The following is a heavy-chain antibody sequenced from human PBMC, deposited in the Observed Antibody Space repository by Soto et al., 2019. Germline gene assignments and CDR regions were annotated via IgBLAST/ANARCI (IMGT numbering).Heavy chain of an antibody. CDR2: IWYDGSNK. CDR3: AREKGERITIFGVVNGYYYYYMDV. D-gene: IGHD3-3*01. J-gene: IGHJ6*03. V-gene: IGHV3-33*01. Sequence: GGSLRLSCAASGFTFSSYGMHWVRQAPGKGLEWVAVIWYDGSNKYYADSVKGRFTISRDNSKNTLYLQMNSLRAEDTAVYYCAREKGERITIFGVVNGYYYYYMDVWGKGTTVTVSS. CDR1: GFTFSSYG.